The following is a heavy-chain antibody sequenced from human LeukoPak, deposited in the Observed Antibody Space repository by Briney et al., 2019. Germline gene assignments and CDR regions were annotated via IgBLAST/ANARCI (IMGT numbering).Heavy chain of an antibody. CDR3: ARAYQRLGQLSLPDY. V-gene: IGHV7-4-1*02. D-gene: IGHD3-16*02. J-gene: IGHJ4*02. Sequence: ASVKVSCKASGYTFTSYAMNWVRQAPGQGLEWMGWINTNTGNPTYAQGFTGRFVFSLDTSVSTTYLQISSLKTEDTAVYYCARAYQRLGQLSLPDYWGQGTLVTVSS. CDR2: INTNTGNP. CDR1: GYTFTSYA.